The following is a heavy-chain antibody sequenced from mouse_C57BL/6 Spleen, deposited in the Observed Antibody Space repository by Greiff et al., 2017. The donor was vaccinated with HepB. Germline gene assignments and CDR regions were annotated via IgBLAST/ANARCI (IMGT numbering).Heavy chain of an antibody. CDR2: IYPGDGDT. Sequence: QVQLQQSGAELVKPGASVKISCKASGYAFSSYWMNWVKQRPGKGLEWIGQIYPGDGDTNYNGKFKGKATLTADKSSSTAYMQLSSLTSEDSAVYFCARPLITTGAMDYWGQGTSVTGSS. V-gene: IGHV1-80*01. CDR3: ARPLITTGAMDY. J-gene: IGHJ4*01. D-gene: IGHD1-2*01. CDR1: GYAFSSYW.